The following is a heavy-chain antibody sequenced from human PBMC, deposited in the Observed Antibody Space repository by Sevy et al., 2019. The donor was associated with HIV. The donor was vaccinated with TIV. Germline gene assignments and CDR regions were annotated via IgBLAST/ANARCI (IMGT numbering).Heavy chain of an antibody. CDR2: ISGSGAAT. CDR1: GFTFSRYV. D-gene: IGHD4-17*01. CDR3: ASAYGDYEDY. J-gene: IGHJ4*02. V-gene: IGHV3-23*01. Sequence: GGSLRLSCAASGFTFSRYVMNWFRQAPGKGLEWVSTISGSGAATYYADSVKGRFTISRDNSKNALYLQMNSLRAEDTAVYYCASAYGDYEDYWGQGTLVTVSS.